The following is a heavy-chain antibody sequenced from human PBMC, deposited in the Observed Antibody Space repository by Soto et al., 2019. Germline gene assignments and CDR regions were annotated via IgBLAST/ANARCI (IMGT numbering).Heavy chain of an antibody. D-gene: IGHD5-18*01. J-gene: IGHJ4*02. Sequence: GSLRLSCAASGFTFNSYSMSWIRKDPGKGLEWVSYISSSSSYTNYADSVKGRFTISRDNAKNSLYLQMNSLRAEDTAVYYCARARTAMVRSDYWGQGTLVTVSS. V-gene: IGHV3-11*05. CDR2: ISSSSSYT. CDR3: ARARTAMVRSDY. CDR1: GFTFNSYS.